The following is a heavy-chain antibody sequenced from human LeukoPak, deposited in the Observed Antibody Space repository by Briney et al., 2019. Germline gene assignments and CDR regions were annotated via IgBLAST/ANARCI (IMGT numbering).Heavy chain of an antibody. V-gene: IGHV3-48*01. D-gene: IGHD7-27*01. Sequence: PGGSLRLSCAASGFTFTTYSMNWVRQDPGKGLEWVSHMGIGTSTIGYADSVKGRFTISRDNAKNSVHLQMSNLRVDDSAVYYCVRDKDWGFDSWGQGTLVTVSS. CDR1: GFTFTTYS. J-gene: IGHJ4*02. CDR2: MGIGTSTI. CDR3: VRDKDWGFDS.